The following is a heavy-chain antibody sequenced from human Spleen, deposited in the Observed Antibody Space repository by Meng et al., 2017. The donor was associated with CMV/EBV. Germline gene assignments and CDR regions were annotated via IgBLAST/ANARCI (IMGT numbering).Heavy chain of an antibody. J-gene: IGHJ4*02. CDR1: GFTFSSYS. V-gene: IGHV3-21*01. Sequence: EVQLVESGGXLVKPGGSXRLSCAXSGFTFSSYSMNWVRQAPGKGLEWVSSISSSSSYIYYADSVKGRFTISRDNAKNSLYLQMNSLRAEDTAVYYCARELGGYCSGGSCNYFDYWGQGTLVTVSS. CDR3: ARELGGYCSGGSCNYFDY. D-gene: IGHD2-15*01. CDR2: ISSSSSYI.